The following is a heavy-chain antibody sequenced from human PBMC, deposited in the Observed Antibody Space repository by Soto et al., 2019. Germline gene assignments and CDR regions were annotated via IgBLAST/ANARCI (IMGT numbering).Heavy chain of an antibody. D-gene: IGHD3-3*01. J-gene: IGHJ3*02. CDR1: GYTFTGYY. V-gene: IGHV1-2*02. CDR3: ARAITIFGVVINAFDI. Sequence: ASLKVSCKASGYTFTGYYMHWVRQAPGQGLEWMGWINPNSGGTNYAQKFQGRVTMTRDTSISTAYMELSRLRSDDTAVYYCARAITIFGVVINAFDIWGQGXMVTV. CDR2: INPNSGGT.